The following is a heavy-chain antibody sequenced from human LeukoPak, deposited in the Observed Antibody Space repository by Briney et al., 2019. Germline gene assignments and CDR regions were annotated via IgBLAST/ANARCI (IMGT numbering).Heavy chain of an antibody. CDR1: GFTFTSYS. J-gene: IGHJ4*02. V-gene: IGHV3-21*01. CDR3: ARAGPRRDGYSSDY. CDR2: IRFTGSYI. D-gene: IGHD5-24*01. Sequence: GGSLRLSCAASGFTFTSYSMNWVRQAPGRGLEWVSSIRFTGSYIYYADSVKGRFTISRDDAKNLLSLQMISLRVEDTAVYYCARAGPRRDGYSSDYWGQGTLVTVSS.